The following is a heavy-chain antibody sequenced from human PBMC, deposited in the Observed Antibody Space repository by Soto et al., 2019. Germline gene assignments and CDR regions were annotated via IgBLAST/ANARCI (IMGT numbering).Heavy chain of an antibody. D-gene: IGHD3-10*01. V-gene: IGHV5-51*01. CDR3: ARHGRPVGYYGSGSKYYYYFHGIDV. CDR1: GYSFTNYW. Sequence: EVQLVQSRAEVKKPGESLKISCKGSGYSFTNYWIGWVRQVPGKGLEWMGIIYPDDSDTKYSPSFQGQVTISADSSSSTAYLQWSSLKASDTAMYYCARHGRPVGYYGSGSKYYYYFHGIDVWGQGTTVTVSS. J-gene: IGHJ6*02. CDR2: IYPDDSDT.